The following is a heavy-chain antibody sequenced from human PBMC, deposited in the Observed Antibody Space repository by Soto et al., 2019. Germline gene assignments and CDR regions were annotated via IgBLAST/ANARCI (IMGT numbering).Heavy chain of an antibody. V-gene: IGHV4-39*01. Sequence: QLQLQESGPGLVKPSETLSLICSVTGGSISRDTFYWGWFRQPQGNGMAWLGRIYYNGNTYSNPSLKRRVTISIDTSKNQFSRKVSSVTVADTGVCYCARPRTYNKYGDRFYGVDVLGQGTTVTVAS. CDR2: IYYNGNT. D-gene: IGHD1-20*01. J-gene: IGHJ6*02. CDR1: GGSISRDTFY. CDR3: ARPRTYNKYGDRFYGVDV.